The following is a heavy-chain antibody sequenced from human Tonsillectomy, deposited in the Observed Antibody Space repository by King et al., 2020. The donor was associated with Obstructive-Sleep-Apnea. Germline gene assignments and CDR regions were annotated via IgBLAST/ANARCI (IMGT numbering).Heavy chain of an antibody. Sequence: VQLVESGGGVVQPGRSLRLSCAASGFTFSNFAMNWVRQAPGKGLEWVAVISYDEKNKNYIDSVKGRFTISRDNSKNTLYLQMNSLGVEDTAIYYCARSRWQWLALDPWGQGTLVTVST. CDR1: GFTFSNFA. V-gene: IGHV3-30*04. D-gene: IGHD6-19*01. CDR3: ARSRWQWLALDP. CDR2: ISYDEKNK. J-gene: IGHJ5*02.